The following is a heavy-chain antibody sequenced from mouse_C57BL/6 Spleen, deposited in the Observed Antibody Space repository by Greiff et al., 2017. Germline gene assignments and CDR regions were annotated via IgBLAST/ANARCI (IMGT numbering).Heavy chain of an antibody. CDR1: GFTFSDYG. CDR3: ARNAARALYAMDY. Sequence: EVMLVESGGGLVKPGGSLKLSCAASGFTFSDYGMHWVRQAPEKGLEWVAYISSGSSTIYYADTVKGRSTISRDKAKNTLFLQMTSLRSEDTAMYYCARNAARALYAMDYWGQGTSVTVSS. V-gene: IGHV5-17*01. D-gene: IGHD3-1*01. CDR2: ISSGSSTI. J-gene: IGHJ4*01.